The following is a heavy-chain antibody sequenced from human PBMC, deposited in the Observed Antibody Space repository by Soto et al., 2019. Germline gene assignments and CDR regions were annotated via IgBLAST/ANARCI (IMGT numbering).Heavy chain of an antibody. V-gene: IGHV1-69*01. CDR3: ARGQYCSGGSCYDY. CDR2: IIPIFGTA. CDR1: GGTFSSYA. D-gene: IGHD2-15*01. Sequence: QVQLVQSGAEVKKLGSSVKVSCKASGGTFSSYAISWVRQAPGQGLEWMGGIIPIFGTANYAQKFQGRVTITADESTSTAYMELSSLRSEDTAVYYCARGQYCSGGSCYDYWGQGTLVTVSS. J-gene: IGHJ4*02.